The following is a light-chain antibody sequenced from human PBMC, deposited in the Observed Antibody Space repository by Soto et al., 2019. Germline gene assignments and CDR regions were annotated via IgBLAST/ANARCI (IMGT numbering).Light chain of an antibody. CDR2: DVS. V-gene: IGLV2-14*03. CDR3: SSYTGTTTLGYV. J-gene: IGLJ1*01. CDR1: GSDVGGFNF. Sequence: QSALTQPASVSGSPGQSITISCTRTGSDVGGFNFVSWYQQHPGKAPKLIIYDVSDRPSVVSNRFSGSKSGNTASLTISGRQTEDEAAYYCSSYTGTTTLGYVFGTGTKLTVL.